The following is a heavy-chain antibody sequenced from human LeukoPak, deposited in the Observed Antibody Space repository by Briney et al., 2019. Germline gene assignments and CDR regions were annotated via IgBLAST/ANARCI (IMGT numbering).Heavy chain of an antibody. CDR1: GFTSSSYS. Sequence: GGSLRLSCAASGFTSSSYSMNWVRQAPGKGLEWVSSISSSSSYIYYADSVKGRFTISRGNAKNSLYLQMNSLRAEDTAVYYCARGIAVAGAHAFDIWGQGTMVTVSS. V-gene: IGHV3-21*01. D-gene: IGHD6-19*01. CDR3: ARGIAVAGAHAFDI. CDR2: ISSSSSYI. J-gene: IGHJ3*02.